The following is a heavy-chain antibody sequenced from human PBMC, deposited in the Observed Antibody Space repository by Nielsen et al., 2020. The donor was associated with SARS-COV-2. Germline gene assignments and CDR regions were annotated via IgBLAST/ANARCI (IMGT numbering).Heavy chain of an antibody. Sequence: SETLSLTCTVSGGSISSYYWSRIRQPPGKGLEWIGYIYYSGSTNYNPSLKSRVTISVDTSKNQFSLKLSSVTAADTAVYYCARSWALGDYYYYGMDVWGQGTTVTVSS. CDR1: GGSISSYY. CDR3: ARSWALGDYYYYGMDV. D-gene: IGHD1-26*01. J-gene: IGHJ6*02. CDR2: IYYSGST. V-gene: IGHV4-59*13.